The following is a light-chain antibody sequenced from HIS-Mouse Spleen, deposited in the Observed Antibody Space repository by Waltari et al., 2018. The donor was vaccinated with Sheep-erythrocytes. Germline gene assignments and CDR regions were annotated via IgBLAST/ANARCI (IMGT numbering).Light chain of an antibody. V-gene: IGLV2-11*01. CDR3: CSYAGSYNHV. CDR2: DVR. J-gene: IGLJ1*01. Sequence: QSALTQPRSVSGSPGQSVTISCTGTSSDVGGYNYVSWYQQHPGKAPKLLLSDVRKRPSGVPGRWSGSKSGNTASLTISGLQAEDEADYYCCSYAGSYNHVFATGTKVTVL. CDR1: SSDVGGYNY.